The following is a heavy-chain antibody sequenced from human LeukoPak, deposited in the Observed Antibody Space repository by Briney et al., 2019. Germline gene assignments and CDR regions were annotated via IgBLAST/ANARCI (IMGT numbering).Heavy chain of an antibody. CDR1: GFTFDDYA. D-gene: IGHD3-10*01. CDR2: ISWNSGSI. V-gene: IGHV3-9*01. J-gene: IGHJ4*02. Sequence: PGGSLRLSCAASGFTFDDYAMHWVRQAPGKGLEWVSGISWNSGSIGYADSVKGRFTISRDNAKNSLYLQMNSLRAEDTALYYCAKDNYYGSGIWGYFDYWGQGTLVTVSS. CDR3: AKDNYYGSGIWGYFDY.